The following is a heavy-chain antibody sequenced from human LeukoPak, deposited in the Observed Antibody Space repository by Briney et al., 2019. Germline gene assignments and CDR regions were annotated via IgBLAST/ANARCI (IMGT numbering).Heavy chain of an antibody. Sequence: GGSLRLSCAASGFTFSSYGMHWVRQAPGKGLEWVAVIWYDGSNKYYADSVKGRFTISRDNSKNTLYLQMNSLRAEDTAVYYCARGLGSYGPDYWGQGTLVTVSS. D-gene: IGHD1-26*01. CDR3: ARGLGSYGPDY. V-gene: IGHV3-33*01. J-gene: IGHJ4*02. CDR2: IWYDGSNK. CDR1: GFTFSSYG.